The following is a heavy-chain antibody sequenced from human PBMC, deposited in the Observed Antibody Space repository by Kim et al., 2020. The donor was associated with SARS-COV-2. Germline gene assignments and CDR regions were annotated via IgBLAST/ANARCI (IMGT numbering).Heavy chain of an antibody. CDR3: ARSGWGYYYGSGSPRFDP. J-gene: IGHJ5*02. CDR2: INHSGST. Sequence: SETLSLTCAVYGGSFSGYYWSWIRQPPGKGLEGIGEINHSGSTNYNPSLKSRVTISVDTSKNQFSLKLSSVTAADTAVYYCARSGWGYYYGSGSPRFDPWGQGTLVTVSS. D-gene: IGHD3-10*01. V-gene: IGHV4-34*01. CDR1: GGSFSGYY.